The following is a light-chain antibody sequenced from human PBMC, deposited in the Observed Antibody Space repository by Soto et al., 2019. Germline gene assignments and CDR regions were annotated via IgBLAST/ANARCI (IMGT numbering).Light chain of an antibody. CDR2: GVS. CDR3: SSYTSRSTVI. CDR1: SSDVGGYNY. J-gene: IGLJ2*01. Sequence: QSALTQPASVSGSPGQSIAISCTGSSSDVGGYNYVSWYQQHSGKAPKLMIYGVSNRPSGVSDRFSGSKSGNTASLTISGLQAEDEAEYYCSSYTSRSTVIFGGGTKLTVL. V-gene: IGLV2-14*01.